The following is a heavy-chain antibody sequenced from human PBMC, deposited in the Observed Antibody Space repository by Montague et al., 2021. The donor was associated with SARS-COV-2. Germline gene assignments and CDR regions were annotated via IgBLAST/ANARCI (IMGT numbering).Heavy chain of an antibody. CDR3: ARGGTYHYGMDV. V-gene: IGHV4-4*02. Sequence: SETLSLTCAVYGGSISSPNWWNWVRQPPGKGLEWIGEIYYAGNTNYNPSLKSRVTIFIDKSKNHFSLQLSSVTAADTAVYYCARGGTYHYGMDVWGQGTTVAVSS. J-gene: IGHJ6*02. CDR1: GGSISSPNW. CDR2: IYYAGNT. D-gene: IGHD3-16*01.